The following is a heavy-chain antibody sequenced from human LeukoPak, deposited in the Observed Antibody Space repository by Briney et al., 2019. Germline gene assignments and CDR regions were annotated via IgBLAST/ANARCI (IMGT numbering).Heavy chain of an antibody. CDR1: GYTFTGYY. CDR2: INPNSGGT. D-gene: IGHD3-9*01. CDR3: ARGISAGFYGMDV. V-gene: IGHV1-2*04. Sequence: ASVKVSCKASGYTFTGYYMHWVRQAPGQGLEWMGWINPNSGGTNYAQKFQGWVTMTRDTSISTAYMELSRLRSDDTAVYYCARGISAGFYGMDVWGQGTTVTVSS. J-gene: IGHJ6*02.